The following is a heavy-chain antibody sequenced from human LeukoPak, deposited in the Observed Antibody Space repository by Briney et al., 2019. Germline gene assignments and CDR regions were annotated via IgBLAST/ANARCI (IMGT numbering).Heavy chain of an antibody. D-gene: IGHD3-16*01. V-gene: IGHV4-34*01. CDR1: GGSFSAYY. CDR3: ARVNRGGAVDY. Sequence: SETLSLTCAVYGGSFSAYYWSWIRQPPGKGLEWIGEINHSGSTNYNPSLKSRVTISVDTSKNQFSLKLSSVTAADTAVYYCARVNRGGAVDYWGQGTLVTVSS. CDR2: INHSGST. J-gene: IGHJ4*02.